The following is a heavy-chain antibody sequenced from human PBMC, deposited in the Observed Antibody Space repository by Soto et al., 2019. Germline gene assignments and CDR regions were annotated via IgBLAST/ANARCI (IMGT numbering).Heavy chain of an antibody. Sequence: QVHLQESGPGLVKPSQTLSLSCTVSGDSISSPHYYWTWIRQPPGKGLEWVGYIYYTGNNFYNQALKSRVAMSVDPATNQFSLKLASVTDADTAVYFCAREPKQNYDSSPWNGGFDSWGPGTLVTVSS. D-gene: IGHD3-22*01. V-gene: IGHV4-30-4*01. J-gene: IGHJ4*02. CDR1: GDSISSPHYY. CDR2: IYYTGNN. CDR3: AREPKQNYDSSPWNGGFDS.